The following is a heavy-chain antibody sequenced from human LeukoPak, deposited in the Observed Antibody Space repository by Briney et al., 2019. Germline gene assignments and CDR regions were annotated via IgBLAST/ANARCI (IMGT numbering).Heavy chain of an antibody. Sequence: SETLSLTCTVSGGSISSSSYYWGWIRQPPGKGLEWIGSIYYSGSTYYNPSLKSRITISVDTSKNQFSLKLSSVTAADTAVYYCARLPSLLWFGELLPYFDYWGQGTLVTVSS. J-gene: IGHJ4*02. V-gene: IGHV4-39*01. D-gene: IGHD3-10*01. CDR1: GGSISSSSYY. CDR2: IYYSGST. CDR3: ARLPSLLWFGELLPYFDY.